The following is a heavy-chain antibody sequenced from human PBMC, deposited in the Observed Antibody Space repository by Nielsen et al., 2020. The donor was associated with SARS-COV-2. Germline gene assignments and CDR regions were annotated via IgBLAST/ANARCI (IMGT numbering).Heavy chain of an antibody. CDR2: INPDDSKT. V-gene: IGHV3-74*03. J-gene: IGHJ4*02. Sequence: GESLKISCAASGFTFSNYRMHWVRQAPGKGLVWVSHINPDDSKTTYADSVKGRFTISRDNAKNTLYLQMNGLRADDTAVYYCARLRDDGYYFDTGPYDYWGQGTLVTVSS. CDR1: GFTFSNYR. CDR3: ARLRDDGYYFDTGPYDY. D-gene: IGHD2-21*02.